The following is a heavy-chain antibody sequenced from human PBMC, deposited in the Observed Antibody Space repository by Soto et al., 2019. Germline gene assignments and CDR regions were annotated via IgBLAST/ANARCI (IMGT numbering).Heavy chain of an antibody. CDR3: AHRDGNMARGVISFDY. CDR1: GFSISTSGVG. V-gene: IGHV2-5*02. Sequence: QITLKESGPPLVKPTQTLTLTCTFSGFSISTSGVGVGWIRQPPGKALEWLALIYWDDDKRYSPILKSRLTITKDTSKNQVVLTVTNMDPVDTATYYCAHRDGNMARGVISFDYWGQGTLVTVSS. CDR2: IYWDDDK. D-gene: IGHD3-10*01. J-gene: IGHJ4*02.